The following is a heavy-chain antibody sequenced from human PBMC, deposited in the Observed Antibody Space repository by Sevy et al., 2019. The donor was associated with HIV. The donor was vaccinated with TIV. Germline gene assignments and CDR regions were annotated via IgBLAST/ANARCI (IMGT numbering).Heavy chain of an antibody. CDR2: ISSNGDTT. CDR1: GFTFSSYA. J-gene: IGHJ6*02. Sequence: GGSLRLSCSASGFTFSSYAMHWVRQAPGKGLEYVSAISSNGDTTYYADSVKGRFTISRDNAKNSLYLQMNSVRAEDTAVYYCARDGARITMVQGVMAYYHGMDVWGQGTTVTVSS. D-gene: IGHD3-10*01. CDR3: ARDGARITMVQGVMAYYHGMDV. V-gene: IGHV3-64*04.